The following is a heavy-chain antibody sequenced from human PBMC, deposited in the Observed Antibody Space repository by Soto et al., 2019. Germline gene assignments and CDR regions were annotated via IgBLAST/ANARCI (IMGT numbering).Heavy chain of an antibody. CDR1: GFTFSSYW. CDR3: ARRGAVAGLHY. V-gene: IGHV3-74*01. CDR2: INSDGSST. J-gene: IGHJ4*02. Sequence: EVQLVESGGGLVQPGGSLRVSCAASGFTFSSYWMHWVRQAPGKGLVWVPRINSDGSSTSYADSVKGRFTISRDNAKNTLYLQMNSLRAEDTAIYYCARRGAVAGLHYWGQGTLVTVSS. D-gene: IGHD6-19*01.